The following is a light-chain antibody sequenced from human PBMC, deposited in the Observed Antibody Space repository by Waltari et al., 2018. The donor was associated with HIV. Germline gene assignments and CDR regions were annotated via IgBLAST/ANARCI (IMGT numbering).Light chain of an antibody. CDR3: AAWDDSLSGWV. CDR2: RNN. Sequence: QSVLTHPPSASGTPGQRVTISCSGTSSNSGSNMVYLYQQPPGTTPKPILHRNNQRASGVPDLFSGSKSGTSASLAISGLRSEDEADYYCAAWDDSLSGWVFGGGTKLTVL. J-gene: IGLJ3*02. CDR1: SSNSGSNM. V-gene: IGLV1-47*01.